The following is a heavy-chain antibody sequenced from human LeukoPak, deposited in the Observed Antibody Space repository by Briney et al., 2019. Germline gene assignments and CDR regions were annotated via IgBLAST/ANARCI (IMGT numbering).Heavy chain of an antibody. CDR1: GGSISSTSYH. V-gene: IGHV4-39*01. J-gene: IGHJ4*02. CDR2: TYYSGSI. Sequence: MASETLSLICTVSGGSISSTSYHWGWIRQPPGKGLEWIGNTYYSGSIYYNPSLKSRVFISVDTSKNHFSLILSSVTAADTAVYYCARQSSGIDYWGQGTLVTVSS. D-gene: IGHD6-19*01. CDR3: ARQSSGIDY.